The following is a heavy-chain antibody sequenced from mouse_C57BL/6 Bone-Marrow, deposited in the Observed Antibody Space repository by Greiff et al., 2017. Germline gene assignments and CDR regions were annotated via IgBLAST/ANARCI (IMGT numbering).Heavy chain of an antibody. CDR3: AISIYYGNYYDY. D-gene: IGHD2-1*01. V-gene: IGHV1-74*01. CDR2: IHPSDSDT. Sequence: QVQLQQPGAELVKPGASVKVSCKASGYTFTSYWMPWVKQRPGQGLEWIGRIHPSDSDTNYTQKFKGKATLTVDKSSSTAYMQLSLLTSEDSAVYYCAISIYYGNYYDYWGQGTTLTVSA. CDR1: GYTFTSYW. J-gene: IGHJ2*01.